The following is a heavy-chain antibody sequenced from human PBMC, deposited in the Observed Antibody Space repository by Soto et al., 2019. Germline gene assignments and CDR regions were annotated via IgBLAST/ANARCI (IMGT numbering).Heavy chain of an antibody. CDR2: VQMSGTT. D-gene: IGHD1-1*01. Sequence: PSETLSLTCAVSGASVRSYHWSWIRQAAGKGLEWIGRVQMSGTTNYNPSLKTRVTMSLDTSRNEVSLTMTSVTAADTAVYFCAKDRSTMRCFDPWGQGILVTVSS. CDR1: GASVRSYH. V-gene: IGHV4-4*07. J-gene: IGHJ5*02. CDR3: AKDRSTMRCFDP.